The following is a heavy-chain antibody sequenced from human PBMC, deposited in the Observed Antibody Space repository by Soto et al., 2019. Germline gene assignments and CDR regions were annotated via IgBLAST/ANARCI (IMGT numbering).Heavy chain of an antibody. CDR1: GGSTSSGDYY. J-gene: IGHJ2*01. Sequence: PSETLSLTCTVSGGSTSSGDYYWSWIRQPPGKGLEWIGYIYHSGSPYSNPPLKSRVTISVDTSKNQFSLKLSSVTAADTAVYYCARGPLRHDYGDYGWYFDLWGRGTLVTVSS. CDR2: IYHSGSP. CDR3: ARGPLRHDYGDYGWYFDL. D-gene: IGHD4-17*01. V-gene: IGHV4-30-4*01.